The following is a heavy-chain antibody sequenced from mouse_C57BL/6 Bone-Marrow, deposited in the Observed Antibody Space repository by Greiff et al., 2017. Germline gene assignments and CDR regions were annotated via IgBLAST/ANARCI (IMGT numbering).Heavy chain of an antibody. CDR2: IDPETGGT. CDR1: GYTFTDYE. CDR3: TRPVLSAY. Sequence: QVQLQQSGAELVRPGASVTLSCKASGYTFTDYEMHWVKQTPVHGLEWIGAIDPETGGTAYNQKFKGKAILTADKSSSTAYMELRSLTSEDSAVYYCTRPVLSAYWGQGTLVTVSA. J-gene: IGHJ3*01. V-gene: IGHV1-15*01.